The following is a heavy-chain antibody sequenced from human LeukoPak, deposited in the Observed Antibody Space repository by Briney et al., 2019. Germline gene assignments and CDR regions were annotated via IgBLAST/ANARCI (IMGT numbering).Heavy chain of an antibody. Sequence: GGSLRLSCAASGFTFSSYSMNWVRQAPGKGLEWVSSISSSSSYIYYADSVKGRFTISRDNAKNSLYLQMNSLRAEDTAVYYCARDTPSSIAARLDYWGQGTLVTVSS. D-gene: IGHD6-6*01. CDR2: ISSSSSYI. CDR1: GFTFSSYS. V-gene: IGHV3-21*01. J-gene: IGHJ4*02. CDR3: ARDTPSSIAARLDY.